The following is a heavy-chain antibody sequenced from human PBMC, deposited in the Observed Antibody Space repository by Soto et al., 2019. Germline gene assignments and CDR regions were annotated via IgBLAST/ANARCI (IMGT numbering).Heavy chain of an antibody. CDR3: LKGTYYDIVTGYYSDY. J-gene: IGHJ4*02. V-gene: IGHV3-9*01. D-gene: IGHD3-9*01. Sequence: EVQLVESGGGLVQPGRSLRLSCAASGFTFDDYAMYWVRQAPGKGLEWVSGISWNSDTIDYADSVTGRFTMSRDNSKNSLYLQMNSLSPEDTALYYCLKGTYYDIVTGYYSDYWGQGTLVTVSS. CDR2: ISWNSDTI. CDR1: GFTFDDYA.